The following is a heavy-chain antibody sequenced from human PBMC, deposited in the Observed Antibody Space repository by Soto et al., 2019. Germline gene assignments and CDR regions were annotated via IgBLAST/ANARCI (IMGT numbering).Heavy chain of an antibody. CDR2: INDDGRGT. CDR3: TKRVGTVGADESFYH. J-gene: IGHJ1*01. Sequence: EVQLVESGGGLVKPGGSLRLSCAASGFTFSSYWMHWVRQAPGKGLVWVSRINDDGRGTAYADSVKGRFTVSRDNAKNTLFLEMNSLRADDTGVYYCTKRVGTVGADESFYHWGQGTVVTVSS. CDR1: GFTFSSYW. D-gene: IGHD1-26*01. V-gene: IGHV3-74*01.